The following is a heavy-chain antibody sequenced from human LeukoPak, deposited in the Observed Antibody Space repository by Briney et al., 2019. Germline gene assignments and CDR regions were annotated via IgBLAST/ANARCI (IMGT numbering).Heavy chain of an antibody. V-gene: IGHV1-2*04. CDR1: GYTFTGYY. D-gene: IGHD2-2*01. CDR2: INPNSGGT. J-gene: IGHJ4*02. Sequence: ASVKVSCKASGYTFTGYYMHWVRQAPGQGLEWMGWINPNSGGTNYAQKFQGWVTMTRDTSISTAYMELSRLRSDDTAVYYCARDRCSSTSCFDYWGQGTLVTVSS. CDR3: ARDRCSSTSCFDY.